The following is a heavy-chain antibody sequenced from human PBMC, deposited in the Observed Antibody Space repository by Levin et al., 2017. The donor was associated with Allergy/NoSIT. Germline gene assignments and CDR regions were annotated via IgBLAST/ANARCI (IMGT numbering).Heavy chain of an antibody. J-gene: IGHJ4*02. CDR2: ITGSGGST. D-gene: IGHD5-12*01. V-gene: IGHV3-23*01. CDR3: AKDDSGYDSWGGPFDY. CDR1: GFTFSSYA. Sequence: GGSLRLSCAASGFTFSSYAMSWVRQAPGKGLEWVSGITGSGGSTYYADSVKGRFTISRDTSKNTLYLQMNSLRAEDTAVYDCAKDDSGYDSWGGPFDYGGQGTQVTVSS.